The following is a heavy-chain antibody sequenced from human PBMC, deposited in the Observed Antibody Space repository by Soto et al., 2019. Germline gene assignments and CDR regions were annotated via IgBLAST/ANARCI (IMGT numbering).Heavy chain of an antibody. CDR2: IYYSGST. J-gene: IGHJ5*02. V-gene: IGHV4-31*03. D-gene: IGHD6-6*01. CDR1: GGSISSGGYY. CDR3: ARANIAARYWFDP. Sequence: SDTLSLTCTVFGGSISSGGYYWSWIRQHPGKGLEWIGYIYYSGSTYYNPSLKSRVTISVDASKNQFSLKLSSVTAADTAVYYCARANIAARYWFDPWGQGTLVTVS.